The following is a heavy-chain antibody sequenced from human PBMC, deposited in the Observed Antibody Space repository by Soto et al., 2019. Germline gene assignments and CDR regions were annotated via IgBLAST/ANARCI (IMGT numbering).Heavy chain of an antibody. J-gene: IGHJ3*02. CDR2: ISYDGSNK. V-gene: IGHV3-30-3*01. CDR1: GFTFSSYA. D-gene: IGHD4-17*01. CDR3: ARERLRWRGAFDI. Sequence: GGSLRLSCAASGFTFSSYAMHWVRQAPGKGLEWVAVISYDGSNKYYADSVKGRFTISRDNSKNTLYLQMNSLRAEDTAVYYCARERLRWRGAFDIWGQGTMVTVSS.